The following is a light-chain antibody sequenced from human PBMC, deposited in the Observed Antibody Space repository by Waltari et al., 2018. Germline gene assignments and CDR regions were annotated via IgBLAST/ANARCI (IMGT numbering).Light chain of an antibody. CDR3: QTWDTDTGV. CDR2: QDS. Sequence: SYELTQPPSVSVSPGQTASITCSGDRLGDKYASWYQQKPGQSPVLVISQDSKRPSGIPERFSGSNSGNTATLTISGTQAMDEADYYCQTWDTDTGVFGGGTKLTVL. CDR1: RLGDKY. V-gene: IGLV3-1*01. J-gene: IGLJ2*01.